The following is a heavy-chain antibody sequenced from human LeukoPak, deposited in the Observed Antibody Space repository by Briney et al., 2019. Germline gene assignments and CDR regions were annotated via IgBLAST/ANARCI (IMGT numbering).Heavy chain of an antibody. CDR2: INYSGST. Sequence: SETLSLTCTVSGGSFSSGGHYWSWIRQHPGKGLEWIGYINYSGSTFYNPSLKSRVTISVDTSKNQFSLKLSSVTAADTAVYYCAGGMDVWGQGTTVTVSS. J-gene: IGHJ6*02. V-gene: IGHV4-31*03. CDR3: AGGMDV. CDR1: GGSFSSGGHY.